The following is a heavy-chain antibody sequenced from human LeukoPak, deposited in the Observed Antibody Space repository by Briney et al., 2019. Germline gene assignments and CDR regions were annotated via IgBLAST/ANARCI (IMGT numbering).Heavy chain of an antibody. J-gene: IGHJ4*02. CDR3: ARVLRGATQKLGY. V-gene: IGHV1-2*02. D-gene: IGHD1-26*01. Sequence: VASVKVSCKASGYTFTGYYMHWVRQAPGQGLEWMGWINPNSGGTNYAQKFQGRVTMTRDTSISTAYMELSRLRSDDTAVYYCARVLRGATQKLGYWGQGTLVTVSS. CDR1: GYTFTGYY. CDR2: INPNSGGT.